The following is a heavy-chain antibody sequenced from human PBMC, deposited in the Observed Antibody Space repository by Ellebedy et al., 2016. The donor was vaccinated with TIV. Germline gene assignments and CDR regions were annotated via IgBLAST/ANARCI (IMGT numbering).Heavy chain of an antibody. J-gene: IGHJ4*02. V-gene: IGHV4-4*07. Sequence: MPSETLSLTFTVSGASLSSAYWSWTRQSAGKGREWIGRIYTSGNTNYNPSLKSRVTMSVDTSKNHFSLTLTSVTAADTARYYCARGGSFANFWGQGILVTVSS. CDR1: GASLSSAY. CDR3: ARGGSFANF. D-gene: IGHD1-26*01. CDR2: IYTSGNT.